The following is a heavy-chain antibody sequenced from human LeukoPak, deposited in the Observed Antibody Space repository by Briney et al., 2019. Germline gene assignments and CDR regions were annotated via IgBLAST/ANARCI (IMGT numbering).Heavy chain of an antibody. D-gene: IGHD6-13*01. Sequence: SETLPLTCTVSGGSISSYYWSWIRQPAGKGLEWIGRIYTSGSTNYNPSLKSRVTMSVDTSKNQFSLKLSSVTAADTAVYYCARRRIYSSSSRDYYWYFDLWGRGTLVTVSS. V-gene: IGHV4-4*07. J-gene: IGHJ2*01. CDR2: IYTSGST. CDR3: ARRRIYSSSSRDYYWYFDL. CDR1: GGSISSYY.